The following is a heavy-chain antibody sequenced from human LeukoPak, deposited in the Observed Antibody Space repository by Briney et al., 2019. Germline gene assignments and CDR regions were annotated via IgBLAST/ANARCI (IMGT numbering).Heavy chain of an antibody. J-gene: IGHJ3*02. V-gene: IGHV3-64*01. CDR2: IRSNGGIT. CDR1: GFTFSSYA. CDR3: AREVDDAFDM. Sequence: GGSLRLSCAASGFTFSSYAMHWVRQAPGKGLEYISVIRSNGGITYYANSVKGRVTMSRDNSKNTLYLQMGSLRAEDMAVYYCAREVDDAFDMWGQGTMITVSS.